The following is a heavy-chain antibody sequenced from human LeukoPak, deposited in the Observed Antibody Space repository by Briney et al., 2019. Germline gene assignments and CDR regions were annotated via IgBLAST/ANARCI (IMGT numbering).Heavy chain of an antibody. D-gene: IGHD6-19*01. CDR1: GFTFSNAW. J-gene: IGHJ4*02. CDR3: TTLLAVAGLFDY. Sequence: GGSLRLSCAASGFTFSNAWMSWVRQAPGKGLEWVGRIKSKTDGGTTDSAAPVKGRFTISRDDSKNTLYLQMNSLKTEDTAVYYCTTLLAVAGLFDYWGQGALVTVSS. V-gene: IGHV3-15*01. CDR2: IKSKTDGGTT.